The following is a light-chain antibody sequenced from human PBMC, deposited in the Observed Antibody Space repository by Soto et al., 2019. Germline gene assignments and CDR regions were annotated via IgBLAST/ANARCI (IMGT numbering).Light chain of an antibody. Sequence: DIVMTQSPLYLPVTPGEPASISCRSSQSLLHSDGYNYLDWYLQKPGQSRQLLIYLGSNRASGVPERFSGSGSGTDFTLKIRRVEAEDVGVYYCMQALQTPLFSFGPGTKVDLK. CDR2: LGS. CDR1: QSLLHSDGYNY. CDR3: MQALQTPLFS. J-gene: IGKJ3*01. V-gene: IGKV2-28*01.